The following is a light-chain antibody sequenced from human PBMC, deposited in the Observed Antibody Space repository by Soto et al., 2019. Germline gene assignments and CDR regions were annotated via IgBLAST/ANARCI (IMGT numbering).Light chain of an antibody. CDR1: QGIRID. J-gene: IGKJ1*01. CDR2: GAS. CDR3: LQHNSFPRT. Sequence: DFQMIHFPSSLSASVGDRVTITCRASQGIRIDLGWFQQRPGKAPKRLIYGASSLQSGVPSRFSGSGYGTEFTLTISNLQPEDFATYYCLQHNSFPRTFGQGTKVDIK. V-gene: IGKV1-17*02.